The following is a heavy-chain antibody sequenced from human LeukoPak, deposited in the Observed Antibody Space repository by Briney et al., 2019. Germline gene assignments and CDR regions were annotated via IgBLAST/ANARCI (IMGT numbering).Heavy chain of an antibody. CDR1: GVTFSGYA. J-gene: IGHJ1*01. CDR3: AKDAYCSGGSCYPPEYFQH. CDR2: ISGSGGST. Sequence: GGSLRLSRAASGVTFSGYAMSWVREAPGEGLECVSAISGSGGSTYYADSVKGRFTISRDNSKNTLYLQMNSLRAEDTAVYYCAKDAYCSGGSCYPPEYFQHWGQGTLVTVSS. D-gene: IGHD2-15*01. V-gene: IGHV3-23*01.